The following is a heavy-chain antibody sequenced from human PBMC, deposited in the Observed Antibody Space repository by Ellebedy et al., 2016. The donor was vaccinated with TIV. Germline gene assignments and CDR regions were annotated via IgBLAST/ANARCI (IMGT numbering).Heavy chain of an antibody. V-gene: IGHV3-9*01. CDR2: ISWNSGSI. J-gene: IGHJ4*02. Sequence: PGGSLRLSCAASGFTFDDYAMFWVRQVPGKGLEWVSGISWNSGSIDYADSVKGRFTISRDNAKNSLYLQMNSLRAEDTALYFCAKDMGLPNSNWYSLPFDYWGQGTLVTVSS. D-gene: IGHD6-13*01. CDR1: GFTFDDYA. CDR3: AKDMGLPNSNWYSLPFDY.